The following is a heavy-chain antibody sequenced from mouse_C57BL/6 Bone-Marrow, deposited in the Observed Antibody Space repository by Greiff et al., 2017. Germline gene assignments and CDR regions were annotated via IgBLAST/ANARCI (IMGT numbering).Heavy chain of an antibody. CDR3: ARDNGYDDAIDY. D-gene: IGHD2-2*01. J-gene: IGHJ4*01. V-gene: IGHV1-49*01. CDR1: YFAFMASA. CDR2: FTMYSDAT. Sequence: LQQSGAELVRPGSSVKLSCTDSYFAFMASAMHWVKQRPGHGLEWIGSFTMYSDATEYSENFKGKATLTANTSSSTAYMERSSLTSEDSAVYYCARDNGYDDAIDYWGQGTSVTVSS.